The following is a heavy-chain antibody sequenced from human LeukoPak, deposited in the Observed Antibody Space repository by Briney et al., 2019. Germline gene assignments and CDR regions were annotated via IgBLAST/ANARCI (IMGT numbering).Heavy chain of an antibody. CDR2: INHSGST. CDR3: ARDPYSYGYYFDY. J-gene: IGHJ4*02. V-gene: IGHV4-34*01. Sequence: SETLSLTCAVYGGSFSGYYWSWIRQPPGKGLEWIGEINHSGSTNYNSSFKSRVTISVDTSKNQFSLKLSSVTAADTAVYYCARDPYSYGYYFDYWGQGTLVTVSS. D-gene: IGHD5-18*01. CDR1: GGSFSGYY.